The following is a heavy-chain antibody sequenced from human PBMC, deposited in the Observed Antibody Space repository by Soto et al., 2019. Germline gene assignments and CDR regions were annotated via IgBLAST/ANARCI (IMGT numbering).Heavy chain of an antibody. J-gene: IGHJ4*02. CDR3: VSWVSAQFDY. CDR2: INPDGANT. D-gene: IGHD2-8*01. V-gene: IGHV3-23*01. CDR1: GLTFSRHA. Sequence: GGSLRLSCVASGLTFSRHAMSWVRQAPGKGLEWVSTINPDGANTHYADSVQGRFIISRDNSRNTVDLYMNSLRADDTAIYFCVSWVSAQFDYWGQGTVVTVSS.